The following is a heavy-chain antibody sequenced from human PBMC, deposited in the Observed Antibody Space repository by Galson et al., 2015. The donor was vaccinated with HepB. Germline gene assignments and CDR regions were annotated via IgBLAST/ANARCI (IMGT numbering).Heavy chain of an antibody. V-gene: IGHV3-21*01. CDR1: GFTFSSYS. D-gene: IGHD6-19*01. Sequence: SLRLSCAASGFTFSSYSMNWVRQAPGKGLEWVSSISSSSTYIYYADSVKGRFTISRDNAKNSLYLQMNSLIAEDTAVYYCAAIASVAGTESFDYWGQGTLVTVSS. CDR3: AAIASVAGTESFDY. J-gene: IGHJ4*02. CDR2: ISSSSTYI.